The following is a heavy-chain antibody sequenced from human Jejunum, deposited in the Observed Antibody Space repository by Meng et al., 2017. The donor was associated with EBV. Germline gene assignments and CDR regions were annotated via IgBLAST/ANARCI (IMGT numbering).Heavy chain of an antibody. J-gene: IGHJ4*02. V-gene: IGHV4-4*03. CDR3: ARDSQYLARGYFDY. CDR2: IDHTETT. CDR1: GGSIKHNNW. D-gene: IGHD2/OR15-2a*01. Sequence: PGPDHAPHTRSLTCPCSGGSIKHNNWLTWVRQAPGKVLEWIGEIDHTETTHYNPSLKSRVTISLGTSMNQFSLELTSPTPADTAVYYCARDSQYLARGYFDYWGQGALVTVSS.